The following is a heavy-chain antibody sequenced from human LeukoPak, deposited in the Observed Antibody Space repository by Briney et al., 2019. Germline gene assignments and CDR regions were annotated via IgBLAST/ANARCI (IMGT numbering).Heavy chain of an antibody. J-gene: IGHJ4*02. Sequence: SETLSLTCTVCGGSISNYYWGWIRQPPGKGLEWIGSIYYSGNTYYSPPLKSRVTISLDASSNQFSLKLNSVTAADTAVYYCTRGSAFGLVDYWGQGILVTVSS. V-gene: IGHV4-39*07. D-gene: IGHD3-3*01. CDR3: TRGSAFGLVDY. CDR1: GGSISNYY. CDR2: IYYSGNT.